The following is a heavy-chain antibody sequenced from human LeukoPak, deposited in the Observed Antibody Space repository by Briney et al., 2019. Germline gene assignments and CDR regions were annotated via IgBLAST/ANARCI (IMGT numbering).Heavy chain of an antibody. CDR1: GGSISSYY. CDR3: ARAIPAAFDI. J-gene: IGHJ3*02. CDR2: IYYSGST. D-gene: IGHD1-14*01. Sequence: SETLSLTCTVSGGSISSYYWSWIRQPPGKGLEWIGYIYYSGSTNYNPSLKSRVTISVDTSKNQFPLKLSSVTAADTAVYYCARAIPAAFDIWGQGTMVTVSS. V-gene: IGHV4-59*01.